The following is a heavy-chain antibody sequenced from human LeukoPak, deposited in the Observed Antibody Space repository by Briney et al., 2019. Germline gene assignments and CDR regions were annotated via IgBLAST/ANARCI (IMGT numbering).Heavy chain of an antibody. CDR3: ARDGLAAGYYYYGMDV. J-gene: IGHJ6*04. CDR2: IIPIFGTA. V-gene: IGHV1-69*13. D-gene: IGHD6-13*01. CDR1: GGTFSSYA. Sequence: ASVKVSCKAPGGTFSSYAISWVRQAPGQGLEWMGGIIPIFGTANYAQKFQGRVTITADESTSTAYMELSSLRSEDTAVYYCARDGLAAGYYYYGMDVWGKGTTVTVSS.